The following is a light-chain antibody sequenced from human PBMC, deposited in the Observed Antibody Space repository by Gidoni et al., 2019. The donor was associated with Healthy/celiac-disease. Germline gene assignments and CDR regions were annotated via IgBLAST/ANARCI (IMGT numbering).Light chain of an antibody. CDR1: QSFSSSY. CDR3: QQYGSSPRT. Sequence: EIVLTQSPGTLSLSPGERATLSCRARQSFSSSYLAWYQQKPGQAPRLLIYGASSRATGIPDRFSGSGSGTDFTLTISRLEPEDFAVYYCQQYGSSPRTFGGXTKVEIK. J-gene: IGKJ4*01. V-gene: IGKV3-20*01. CDR2: GAS.